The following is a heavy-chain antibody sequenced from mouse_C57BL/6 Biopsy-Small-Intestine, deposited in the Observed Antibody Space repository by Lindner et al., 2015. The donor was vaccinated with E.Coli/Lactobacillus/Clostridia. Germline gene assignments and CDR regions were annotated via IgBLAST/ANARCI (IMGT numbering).Heavy chain of an antibody. CDR1: GFNIKDYY. CDR3: APLFAY. CDR2: IDPEDGGT. J-gene: IGHJ3*01. Sequence: VQLQESGAELVKPGASVKLSCTASGFNIKDYYIHWVKQRTEQGLEWIGRIDPEDGGTEYAPRFQGKATIAADTSSNTAYLHLSGLTSEDTAVYYCAPLFAYWGQGTLVTVSA. V-gene: IGHV14-2*01. D-gene: IGHD6-1*01.